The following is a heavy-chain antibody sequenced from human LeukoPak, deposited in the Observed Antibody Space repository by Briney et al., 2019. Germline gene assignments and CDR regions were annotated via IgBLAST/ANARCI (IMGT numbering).Heavy chain of an antibody. CDR3: AKDRAGGSAWYFDL. J-gene: IGHJ2*01. Sequence: HSGGSLRLSCAASGFTFSSYAMSWVRQAPGKGLEWVSAISGSGGSTYYADSVKGRFTISRDNSKNTLYLQMNSLRAEDTAVYYCAKDRAGGSAWYFDLWGRGTLVTVSS. V-gene: IGHV3-23*01. D-gene: IGHD2-15*01. CDR2: ISGSGGST. CDR1: GFTFSSYA.